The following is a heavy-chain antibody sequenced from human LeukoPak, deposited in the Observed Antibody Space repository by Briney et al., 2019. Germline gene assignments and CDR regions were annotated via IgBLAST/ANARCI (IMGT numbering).Heavy chain of an antibody. CDR3: ARNALLSDSDYGMDV. CDR2: IYSSGGIT. Sequence: SETLSPTCTVSGGSISGYYWSWIRQPVGKGPEWIGRIYSSGGITNYSPSLKSRVTMSVDASKNQFSLKVTSVTAADTAVYYCARNALLSDSDYGMDVWGQGTTVTVSS. D-gene: IGHD3-9*01. J-gene: IGHJ6*02. CDR1: GGSISGYY. V-gene: IGHV4-4*07.